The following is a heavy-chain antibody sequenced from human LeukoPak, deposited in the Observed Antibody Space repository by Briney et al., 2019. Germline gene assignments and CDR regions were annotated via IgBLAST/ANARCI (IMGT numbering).Heavy chain of an antibody. CDR3: AKTYYDNLTGRTYYYYMEV. Sequence: GGSLRLSCAASGFNFRYYAMTWVRQAPGKGLECVSGISEGADITYYGGSVKGRFTISRDNSKNTLYLQMNSLRAEDTAVYYCAKTYYDNLTGRTYYYYMEVWGKGTTVTVSS. CDR1: GFNFRYYA. V-gene: IGHV3-23*01. D-gene: IGHD3-9*01. J-gene: IGHJ6*03. CDR2: ISEGADIT.